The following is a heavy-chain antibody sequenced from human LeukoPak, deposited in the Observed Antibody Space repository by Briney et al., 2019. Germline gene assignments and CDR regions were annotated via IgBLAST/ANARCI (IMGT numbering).Heavy chain of an antibody. CDR3: AGLTAAAGFDY. D-gene: IGHD6-13*01. Sequence: GGSLRLSCAASGFSFSTYSMNWVRQAPGKGLEWIAYILGSSRTIYYADSVKGRFTISRDNAKNSPYLQMNSLRAEDTAVYYCAGLTAAAGFDYWGQGTLVTVSS. J-gene: IGHJ4*02. V-gene: IGHV3-48*01. CDR1: GFSFSTYS. CDR2: ILGSSRTI.